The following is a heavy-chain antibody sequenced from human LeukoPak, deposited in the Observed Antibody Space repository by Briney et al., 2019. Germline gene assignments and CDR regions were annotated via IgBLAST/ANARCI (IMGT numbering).Heavy chain of an antibody. D-gene: IGHD2-2*01. Sequence: PGRSLRLSCAASGRSFSSYGRHWVRQAPGKGLEWVAIIWNDGSNEYYADSVKGRFTISRDNSKNTLYLQMNSLRPEDTAVYYCTKATSPGYCSSTSCYFDWWGQGTLVTVSS. V-gene: IGHV3-33*06. CDR3: TKATSPGYCSSTSCYFDW. CDR2: IWNDGSNE. CDR1: GRSFSSYG. J-gene: IGHJ4*02.